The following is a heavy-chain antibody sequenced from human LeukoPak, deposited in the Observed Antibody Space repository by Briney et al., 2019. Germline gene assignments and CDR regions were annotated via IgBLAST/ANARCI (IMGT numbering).Heavy chain of an antibody. V-gene: IGHV3-30*18. CDR3: ANGVVRGVTEIPYYYYGMDV. D-gene: IGHD3-10*01. Sequence: GGSLRLSCAASGFTFSSYGMHWVRQAPGKGLEWVAVISYDGSNKYYADSVKGRFTISRDNSKNTLYLQMNSLRAEDTAVYYCANGVVRGVTEIPYYYYGMDVWGQGTTVTVSS. J-gene: IGHJ6*02. CDR1: GFTFSSYG. CDR2: ISYDGSNK.